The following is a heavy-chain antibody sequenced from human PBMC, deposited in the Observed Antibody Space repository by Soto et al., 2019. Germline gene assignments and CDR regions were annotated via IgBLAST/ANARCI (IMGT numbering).Heavy chain of an antibody. CDR2: ISGSGSNT. D-gene: IGHD2-2*02. V-gene: IGHV3-23*01. Sequence: GGSLRLSCAASGFTFSGYAMSWVRQAPGKGLEWVSGISGSGSNTCYADSVKGRFTISRDNSKNTLYLQMNNLRAEDTAVYYCAKDAGYCSSTSCYTDYYYGMDVWGQGTTVTVSS. CDR1: GFTFSGYA. J-gene: IGHJ6*02. CDR3: AKDAGYCSSTSCYTDYYYGMDV.